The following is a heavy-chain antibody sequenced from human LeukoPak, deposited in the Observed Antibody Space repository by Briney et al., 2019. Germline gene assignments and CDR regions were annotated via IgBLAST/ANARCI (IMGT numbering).Heavy chain of an antibody. CDR1: GFTFDDYG. V-gene: IGHV3-20*04. J-gene: IGHJ4*02. D-gene: IGHD5-12*01. CDR2: INWNGGNT. Sequence: RPGGSLRLSCAASGFTFDDYGMTWVRQAPGKGLEWVSGINWNGGNTGYADSVKGRFTISRDNAKNSLYLQMNSLRAEDTALYYCARGGYSGSAPTNFDYWGQGTLVTVSS. CDR3: ARGGYSGSAPTNFDY.